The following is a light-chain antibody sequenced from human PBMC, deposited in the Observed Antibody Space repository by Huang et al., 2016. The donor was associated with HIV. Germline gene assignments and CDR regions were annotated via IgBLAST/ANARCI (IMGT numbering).Light chain of an antibody. J-gene: IGKJ2*01. CDR2: DAI. CDR3: QQYGILPRT. Sequence: DIQMTQSPSSLSASVGDRVTITCQASQDISNYLNWYQQKPGKAPKLLIYDAINLETGVPSRFSGSGSETDFTFTISSLQPEDIATYYCQQYGILPRTFGQGTKLEIK. V-gene: IGKV1-33*01. CDR1: QDISNY.